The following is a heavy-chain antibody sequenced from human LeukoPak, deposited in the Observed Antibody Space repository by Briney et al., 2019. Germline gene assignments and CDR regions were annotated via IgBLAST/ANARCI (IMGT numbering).Heavy chain of an antibody. J-gene: IGHJ5*02. CDR2: IHYSGST. Sequence: SGPTLVKPTQTLTLTCTFSGFSLSTSGVGVGWIRQPPGKGLEWIGYIHYSGSTNYNPSLKSRVTISMDTSKNQFSLKLRSVTAADTAVYYCASSIGPLNWFDPWGQGTLVTVSS. V-gene: IGHV4-61*05. CDR3: ASSIGPLNWFDP. D-gene: IGHD3-3*02. CDR1: GFSLSTSGVG.